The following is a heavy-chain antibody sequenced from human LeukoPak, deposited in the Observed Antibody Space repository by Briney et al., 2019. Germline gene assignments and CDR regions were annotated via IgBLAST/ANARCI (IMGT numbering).Heavy chain of an antibody. CDR2: VIPIFDTT. V-gene: IGHV1-69*13. J-gene: IGHJ3*02. Sequence: ASVKVSCKASGGTFSNYAISWVRQAPGQGREWVGGVIPIFDTTNYAQKFQGRVTITADESTRTAYMELSSLRSEDTAVYYCASQSPSDSSGWYGGLFDIWGQGTMVTVSS. D-gene: IGHD6-19*01. CDR1: GGTFSNYA. CDR3: ASQSPSDSSGWYGGLFDI.